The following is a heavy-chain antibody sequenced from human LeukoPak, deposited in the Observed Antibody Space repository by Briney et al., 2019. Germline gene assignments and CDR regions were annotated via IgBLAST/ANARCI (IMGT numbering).Heavy chain of an antibody. J-gene: IGHJ6*03. CDR2: IYTSGST. CDR1: GGSISSGSYY. V-gene: IGHV4-61*02. D-gene: IGHD1-26*01. CDR3: ARVGNANYYYYYYMDV. Sequence: SSETLSLTCTVSGGSISSGSYYWSWIRQPAGKGLEWIGRIYTSGSTNYNPSLKSRVTISVDTSKNQFSLKLSSVTAADTAVYHCARVGNANYYYYYYMDVWGKGNTVTVSS.